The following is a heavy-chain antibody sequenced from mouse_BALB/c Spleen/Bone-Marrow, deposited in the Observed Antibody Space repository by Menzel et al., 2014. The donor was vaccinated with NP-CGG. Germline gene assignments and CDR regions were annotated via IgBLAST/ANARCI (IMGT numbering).Heavy chain of an antibody. J-gene: IGHJ3*01. CDR3: SRAYGYDAWFAY. Sequence: EVQRVESGGGLVKPGGSLKLSCAVSGFTFXDYYMYWVRQTPETRLEWVATISGGGSYTYYSDSVKGRFTISRDNAKNNLYLQMNSLRSEDTSMYFCSRAYGYDAWFAYWGQGTLVTVSA. CDR1: GFTFXDYY. V-gene: IGHV5-4*02. D-gene: IGHD2-2*01. CDR2: ISGGGSYT.